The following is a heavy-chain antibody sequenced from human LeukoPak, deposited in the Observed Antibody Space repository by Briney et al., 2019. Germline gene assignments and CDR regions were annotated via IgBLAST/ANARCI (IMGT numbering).Heavy chain of an antibody. V-gene: IGHV4-59*01. J-gene: IGHJ5*02. CDR3: ARGGNYYDSSGYANWFDP. D-gene: IGHD3-22*01. CDR1: GGSISSYY. Sequence: SETLSLTCTVSGGSISSYYWSWIRQPPGKGLEGIGYIYYSGSTNYNPSLKSRVTISVDTSKNQFSLKLSSVTAADTAVYYCARGGNYYDSSGYANWFDPWGQGTLVTVSS. CDR2: IYYSGST.